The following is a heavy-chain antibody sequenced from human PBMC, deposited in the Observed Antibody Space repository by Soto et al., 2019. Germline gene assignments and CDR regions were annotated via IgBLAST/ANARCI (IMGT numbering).Heavy chain of an antibody. D-gene: IGHD4-17*01. CDR3: ARHPLYYGDYSE. CDR2: IYYSGST. CDR1: GGSISSSSYY. Sequence: SETLSLTCTVSGGSISSSSYYWGWIRQPPGKGLEWIGSIYYSGSTYYKPSLKSRVTISVDTSKNQFSLKLSSVTAADTAVYYCARHPLYYGDYSEWGQGTLVTVSS. J-gene: IGHJ4*02. V-gene: IGHV4-39*01.